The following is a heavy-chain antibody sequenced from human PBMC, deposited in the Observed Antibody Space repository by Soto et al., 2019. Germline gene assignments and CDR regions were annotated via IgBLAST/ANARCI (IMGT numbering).Heavy chain of an antibody. V-gene: IGHV1-69*08. CDR1: EGTFSSYT. CDR3: ARDPRAYDLPAY. J-gene: IGHJ4*02. Sequence: QVQLVQSGAEVKKPGSSVKVSCKASEGTFSSYTISWVRQAPGQGLEWLGRIIPILGIATYAQKFQGRVPITADKATITAYMELSSLRFEDTAVYYCARDPRAYDLPAYWGQGTLVTVSS. CDR2: IIPILGIA. D-gene: IGHD3-3*01.